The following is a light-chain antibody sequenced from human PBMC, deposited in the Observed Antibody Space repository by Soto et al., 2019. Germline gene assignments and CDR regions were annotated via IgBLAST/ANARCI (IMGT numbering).Light chain of an antibody. J-gene: IGKJ1*01. Sequence: EVVMTQSPATLSASPGERATLSCRASQSVNSDLAWYQQNPGQAPRLLIHGASTRARGIPARLSGSGSGTEFTLTINSLLSEDFAVYYCQQYNYWPWTFGQGTKVEIK. V-gene: IGKV3-15*01. CDR3: QQYNYWPWT. CDR1: QSVNSD. CDR2: GAS.